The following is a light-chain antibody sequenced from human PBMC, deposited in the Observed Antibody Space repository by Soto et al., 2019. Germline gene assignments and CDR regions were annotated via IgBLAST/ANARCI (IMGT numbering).Light chain of an antibody. Sequence: EIVLTQSPATLSLSPVERATLSCRASQSASSYLAWYQQKPRQAPRLLIYDASNRATGIPARFSGSGSGTDFTLTISSLEPEDFAVYYCQQRSNSVNFGGGTKVDIK. V-gene: IGKV3-11*01. CDR3: QQRSNSVN. CDR2: DAS. CDR1: QSASSY. J-gene: IGKJ4*01.